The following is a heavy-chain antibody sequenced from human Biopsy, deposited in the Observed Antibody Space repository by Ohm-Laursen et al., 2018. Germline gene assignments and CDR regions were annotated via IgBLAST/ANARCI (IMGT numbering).Heavy chain of an antibody. J-gene: IGHJ5*02. Sequence: GSLRLSCTASGFTFSNYAMSWVRQAPGKGLEWVSGISGSGGRTYYAESMKGRFTIPRDNSKKTVYLQMKSLRAEDTAVYYCAKEVFSAVGTSGFDPWAREPSSPSPQ. CDR3: AKEVFSAVGTSGFDP. CDR1: GFTFSNYA. CDR2: ISGSGGRT. D-gene: IGHD1/OR15-1a*01. V-gene: IGHV3-23*01.